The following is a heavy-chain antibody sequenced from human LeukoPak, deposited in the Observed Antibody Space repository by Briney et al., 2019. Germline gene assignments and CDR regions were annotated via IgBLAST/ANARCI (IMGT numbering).Heavy chain of an antibody. V-gene: IGHV3-33*01. CDR2: IWYDGSNK. D-gene: IGHD3-16*01. CDR3: ARGLPPNCYYMDV. J-gene: IGHJ6*03. Sequence: GRSLRLSCAASGFTFSSYGMHWVRQAPGKGLEWVAVIWYDGSNKYYADSVKGRFTISRDNSKNTLYLQMNSLRAEDTAVYYCARGLPPNCYYMDVWGKGTTVTVSS. CDR1: GFTFSSYG.